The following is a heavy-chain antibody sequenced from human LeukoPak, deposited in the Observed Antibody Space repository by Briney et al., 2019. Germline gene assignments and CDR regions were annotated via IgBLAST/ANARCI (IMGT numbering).Heavy chain of an antibody. CDR3: ARLGQQLAHYYYYPYMDV. D-gene: IGHD6-13*01. J-gene: IGHJ6*03. CDR2: MYYSGST. CDR1: RVSLSSSSFY. Sequence: SETLSLTCTVSRVSLSSSSFYWGWIRQPPGKGLEWIGTMYYSGSTYYNPSLYSRVTISVDTSKNQFSLKLSSVTAADTAVYYCARLGQQLAHYYYYPYMDVWGKGTTVTISS. V-gene: IGHV4-39*07.